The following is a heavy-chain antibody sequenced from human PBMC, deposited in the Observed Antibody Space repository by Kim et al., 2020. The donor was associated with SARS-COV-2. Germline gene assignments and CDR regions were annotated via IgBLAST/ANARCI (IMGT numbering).Heavy chain of an antibody. V-gene: IGHV4-59*01. CDR2: IYYSGST. Sequence: SETLSLTCTVSGGSISSYYWSWIRQPPGKGLEWIGYIYYSGSTNYNPSLKSRVTISVDTSKNQFSLKLSSVTAADTAVYYCARWSGYDWGNYYYGMDVWGQGTTVTVSS. J-gene: IGHJ6*02. CDR1: GGSISSYY. D-gene: IGHD5-12*01. CDR3: ARWSGYDWGNYYYGMDV.